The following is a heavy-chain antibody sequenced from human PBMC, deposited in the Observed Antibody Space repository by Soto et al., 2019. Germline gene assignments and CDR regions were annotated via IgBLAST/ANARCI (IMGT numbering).Heavy chain of an antibody. CDR2: IIPIFGTA. CDR1: GGTFSSYA. D-gene: IGHD2-15*01. V-gene: IGHV1-69*13. Sequence: ASVKVSCKASGGTFSSYAISWVRQAPGQRLEWMGGIIPIFGTANYAQKFQGRVTITADESTSTAYMDLSSLRSEDTAVYYCARGLDIVVVVAPHGYYYGMDVWGQGTTVAVSS. CDR3: ARGLDIVVVVAPHGYYYGMDV. J-gene: IGHJ6*02.